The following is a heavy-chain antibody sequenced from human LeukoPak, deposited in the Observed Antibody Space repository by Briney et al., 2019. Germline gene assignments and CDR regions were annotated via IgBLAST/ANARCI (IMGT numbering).Heavy chain of an antibody. CDR1: GFTFSSYW. D-gene: IGHD3-22*01. CDR3: ARVIVVSEAFDI. V-gene: IGHV3-74*01. Sequence: PGGSLRLSCAASGFTFSSYWMHWVRQAPGKGLVWVSRISSDGSRTSYADSVKGRFTISRDNAKNTLYLQMNSLRAEDTAVYYCARVIVVSEAFDIWGQGTMVTVSS. J-gene: IGHJ3*02. CDR2: ISSDGSRT.